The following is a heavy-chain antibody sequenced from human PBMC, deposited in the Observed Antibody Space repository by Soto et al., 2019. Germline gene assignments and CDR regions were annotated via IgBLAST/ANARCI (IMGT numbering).Heavy chain of an antibody. D-gene: IGHD6-13*01. J-gene: IGHJ5*02. V-gene: IGHV1-2*02. CDR3: AGGWGIAAPGPNWFDP. Sequence: GASVKVSCKASGYSLSGYYLHWVRQAPGQGPEWMGWINPNSGGTKYVQKFQGRVTMTRDTSISTFSLELSRLRSDDTAVYYCAGGWGIAAPGPNWFDPWGQGTLVTVSS. CDR2: INPNSGGT. CDR1: GYSLSGYY.